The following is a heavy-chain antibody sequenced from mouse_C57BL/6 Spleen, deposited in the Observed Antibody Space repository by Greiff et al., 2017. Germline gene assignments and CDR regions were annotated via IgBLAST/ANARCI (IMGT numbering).Heavy chain of an antibody. CDR2: IYPGDGDT. CDR3: ARGELGRDFGC. Sequence: QVQLQQSGAELVKPGASVKISCKASGYAFSSYWMNWVKQRPGKGLEWIGQIYPGDGDTNYNGKFKGKATLTADKSASTAYMQLSSLTSEDSAVYFCARGELGRDFGCWGQGTTLTVSS. D-gene: IGHD4-1*01. V-gene: IGHV1-80*01. CDR1: GYAFSSYW. J-gene: IGHJ2*01.